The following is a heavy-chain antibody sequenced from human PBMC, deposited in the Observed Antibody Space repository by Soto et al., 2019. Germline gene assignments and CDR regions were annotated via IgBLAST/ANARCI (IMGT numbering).Heavy chain of an antibody. D-gene: IGHD3-16*02. CDR3: AKDRTNRGYYGLDV. J-gene: IGHJ6*02. V-gene: IGHV3-23*01. CDR2: ITGRGAFT. Sequence: HPWGALRLSGTASGFSFSTCAMTWVRQAPGKGLEWVSDITGRGAFTYYADSVKGRFTISRDNSKNTMYLQMNSLRADDTGVYYCAKDRTNRGYYGLDVWGQGTTVTVSS. CDR1: GFSFSTCA.